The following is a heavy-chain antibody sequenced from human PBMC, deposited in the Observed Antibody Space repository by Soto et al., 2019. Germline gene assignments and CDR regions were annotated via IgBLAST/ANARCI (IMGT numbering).Heavy chain of an antibody. D-gene: IGHD6-13*01. CDR3: ATEVGRIAAAGYGMDV. V-gene: IGHV3-30-3*01. CDR2: TSDDGSNQ. J-gene: IGHJ6*02. Sequence: QVQVVESGGGVVQPGRSLRLSCAASGFTFSSYAMHWVRQAPGKGLEWVAVTSDDGSNQYYTDSAKGRFTMSRDNSKNTLYLQMNSLRAEDTAVHYCATEVGRIAAAGYGMDVWGQGTTVTVSS. CDR1: GFTFSSYA.